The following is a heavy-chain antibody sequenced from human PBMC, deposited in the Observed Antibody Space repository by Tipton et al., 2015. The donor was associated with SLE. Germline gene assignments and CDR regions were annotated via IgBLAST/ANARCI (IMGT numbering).Heavy chain of an antibody. Sequence: TLSLTCAVYGGSFSGNYWSWIRQVPGKGLEWIGEINRSGGTNYNPSLKSRVTISVDTSKNQFSLRLTSVTAADTAVYYCARYPLAYCSSTSCYELFDYWGQGTLVTVSS. V-gene: IGHV4-34*01. J-gene: IGHJ4*02. CDR3: ARYPLAYCSSTSCYELFDY. D-gene: IGHD2-2*01. CDR2: INRSGGT. CDR1: GGSFSGNY.